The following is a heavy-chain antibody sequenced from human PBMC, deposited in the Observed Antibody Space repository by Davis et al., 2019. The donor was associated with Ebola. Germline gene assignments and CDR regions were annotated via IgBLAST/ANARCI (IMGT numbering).Heavy chain of an antibody. CDR3: TTDPNSSGWYFYAFDI. Sequence: GGSLRLSCAASGFTFSGSAMHWVRQASGKGLEWVGRIRSKANSYATAYAASVKGRFTISRDDSKNTLYLQMNSLKTEDTAVYYCTTDPNSSGWYFYAFDIWGQGTMVTVSS. D-gene: IGHD6-19*01. J-gene: IGHJ3*02. CDR2: IRSKANSYAT. CDR1: GFTFSGSA. V-gene: IGHV3-73*01.